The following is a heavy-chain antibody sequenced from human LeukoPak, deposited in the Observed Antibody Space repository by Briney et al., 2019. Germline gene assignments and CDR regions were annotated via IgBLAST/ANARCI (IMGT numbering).Heavy chain of an antibody. J-gene: IGHJ5*02. Sequence: GGSLTLSCSASGTAFRTYAMHWVRQPPGKGLYYVSAISINGGSTYYADSVRGRFTISRDNSKNTLYLQMSSLRPDDTAVYYCVRTYDEKPLGWFDPWGQGTLVTVSS. V-gene: IGHV3-64D*06. D-gene: IGHD5-12*01. CDR2: ISINGGST. CDR3: VRTYDEKPLGWFDP. CDR1: GTAFRTYA.